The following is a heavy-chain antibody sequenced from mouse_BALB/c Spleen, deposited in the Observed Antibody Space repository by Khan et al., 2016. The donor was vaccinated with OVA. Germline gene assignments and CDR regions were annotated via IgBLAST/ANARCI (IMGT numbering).Heavy chain of an antibody. Sequence: EVQLQESGPGLVKPSQSLSLTCTVTGYSITSGYAWNWIRQFPGNKLEWMGYISYSGSTSYNPSLRSRIPITRDTSKNQFFLQLNSVTTEDTATYYCARKYYYGYAMDYWGQGTSVTVSS. J-gene: IGHJ4*01. V-gene: IGHV3-2*02. D-gene: IGHD1-1*01. CDR1: GYSITSGYA. CDR2: ISYSGST. CDR3: ARKYYYGYAMDY.